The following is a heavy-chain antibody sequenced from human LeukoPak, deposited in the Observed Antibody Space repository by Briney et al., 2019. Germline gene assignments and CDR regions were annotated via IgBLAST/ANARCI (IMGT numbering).Heavy chain of an antibody. Sequence: GGSLRLSCEASGFSFSNNEMNWVRQAPGKGLEWVAVISYDGSNKYYADSVKGRFTISRDNSKNTLYLQMNSLRAEDTAVYYCARDPQGIWFGSVDYWGQGTLVTVSS. D-gene: IGHD3-10*01. V-gene: IGHV3-30*04. CDR3: ARDPQGIWFGSVDY. J-gene: IGHJ4*02. CDR2: ISYDGSNK. CDR1: GFSFSNNE.